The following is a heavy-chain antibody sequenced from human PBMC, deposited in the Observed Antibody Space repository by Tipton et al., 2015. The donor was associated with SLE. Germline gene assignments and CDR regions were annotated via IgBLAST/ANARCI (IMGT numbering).Heavy chain of an antibody. CDR1: GFTYSGYA. V-gene: IGHV3-21*03. J-gene: IGHJ2*01. CDR2: ISSTGIYI. Sequence: GSLRLSCAASGFTYSGYAMHWVRQAPGEGLEWVSSISSTGIYIYNADSLKGRFTISRDNAKNSLYLQMNSLRAEDTAVYYCARDRGPERSGWYFDLWGRGTLVTVSS. CDR3: ARDRGPERSGWYFDL. D-gene: IGHD3-10*01.